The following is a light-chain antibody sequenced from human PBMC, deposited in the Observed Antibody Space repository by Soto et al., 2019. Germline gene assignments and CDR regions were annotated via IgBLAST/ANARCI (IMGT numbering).Light chain of an antibody. CDR3: QQYDNLRRIT. V-gene: IGKV1-33*01. CDR1: QDISNY. CDR2: DAS. Sequence: DIQMTQSPSSLSASVGDRVTITCQASQDISNYLNWYQQKPGKAPKLLIYDASNLETGVPSRFSGSGSGTDFTFTSSSLQPEDIATYYCQQYDNLRRITFGQGTRLEIK. J-gene: IGKJ5*01.